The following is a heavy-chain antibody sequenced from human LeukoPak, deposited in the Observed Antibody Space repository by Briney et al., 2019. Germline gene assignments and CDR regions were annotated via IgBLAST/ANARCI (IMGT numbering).Heavy chain of an antibody. CDR1: GGSISGSSYY. J-gene: IGHJ6*03. V-gene: IGHV4-39*02. CDR3: ARPAARGYYYYYMDV. Sequence: PSETLSLTCTVSGGSISGSSYYWGWIRQPPGKGLGWIGTIYYSGSTYYNPSLKSRVTISVDASKNHFSLKLTSVTAADTAVYYCARPAARGYYYYYMDVWGKGTTVTVSS. CDR2: IYYSGST. D-gene: IGHD2-2*01.